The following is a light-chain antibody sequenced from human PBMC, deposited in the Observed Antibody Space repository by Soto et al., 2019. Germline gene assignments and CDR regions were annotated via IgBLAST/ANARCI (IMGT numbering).Light chain of an antibody. CDR3: SSYTSSSTYV. J-gene: IGLJ1*01. CDR2: EVS. V-gene: IGLV2-18*02. CDR1: SSDVGNYNR. Sequence: QSALTQPPSVSGSPGQSVTISCTGTSSDVGNYNRVSWYQQPPGTAPKVIIYEVSNRPSGVPDRFSGSKSGNTASLTISGLQAEDEAAYYCSSYTSSSTYVFGTGTKLTVL.